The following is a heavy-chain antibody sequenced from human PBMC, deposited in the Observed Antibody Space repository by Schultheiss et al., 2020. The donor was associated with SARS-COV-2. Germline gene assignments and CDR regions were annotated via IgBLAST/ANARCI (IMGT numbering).Heavy chain of an antibody. CDR2: IYYSGSI. Sequence: SETLSLTCSVSGGSINSYYWSWIRQPPGKGLEWIGYIYYSGSINYNPSLKSRVTISVDTSKSQFSLKLSSVTAADTAVYYCARGPRFRVTGTTPSDYWGQGTLVTVSS. CDR1: GGSINSYY. V-gene: IGHV4-59*08. CDR3: ARGPRFRVTGTTPSDY. D-gene: IGHD1-20*01. J-gene: IGHJ4*02.